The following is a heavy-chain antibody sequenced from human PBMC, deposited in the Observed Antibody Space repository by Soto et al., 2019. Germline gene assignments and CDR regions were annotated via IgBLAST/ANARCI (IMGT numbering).Heavy chain of an antibody. Sequence: GESLKISGKGSGYSFTSYWIGWVRQMPGKGLEWMGIIYPGDSDTRYSPSFQGQVTISADKSISTAYLQWSSLKASDTAMYYCARHVFLGYCSGGSCYGERSSGMDVWGQGTPVTVS. J-gene: IGHJ6*02. D-gene: IGHD2-15*01. V-gene: IGHV5-51*01. CDR3: ARHVFLGYCSGGSCYGERSSGMDV. CDR2: IYPGDSDT. CDR1: GYSFTSYW.